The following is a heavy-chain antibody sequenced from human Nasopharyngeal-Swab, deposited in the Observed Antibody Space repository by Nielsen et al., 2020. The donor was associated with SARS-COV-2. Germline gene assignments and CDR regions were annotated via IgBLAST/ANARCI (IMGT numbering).Heavy chain of an antibody. CDR3: ARQGGIYCSGGSCYTDY. V-gene: IGHV4-39*01. CDR2: IYYSGST. D-gene: IGHD2-15*01. CDR1: GGSISSSSYY. Sequence: GSLRLSCTVSGGSISSSSYYWGWIRQPPGKGLEWIGSIYYSGSTYYNPSLKSRATISVATSKNQFSLKLSSVTAADTAVYYWARQGGIYCSGGSCYTDYWGQGTLVTVSS. J-gene: IGHJ4*02.